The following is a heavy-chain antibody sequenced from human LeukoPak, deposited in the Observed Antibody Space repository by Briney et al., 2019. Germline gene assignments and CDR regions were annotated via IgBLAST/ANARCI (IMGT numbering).Heavy chain of an antibody. V-gene: IGHV4-34*01. CDR3: ARGPARGSGWYFDY. CDR1: GGSFSGYY. D-gene: IGHD6-19*01. Sequence: PSETLSLTCAVYGGSFSGYYWSWIRQPPGKGLEWVGEINHSGSTNYIPSLKSRVTISVDTSKNQFSLKLSSVTAADTAVYYCARGPARGSGWYFDYWGQGTLVTVSS. CDR2: INHSGST. J-gene: IGHJ4*02.